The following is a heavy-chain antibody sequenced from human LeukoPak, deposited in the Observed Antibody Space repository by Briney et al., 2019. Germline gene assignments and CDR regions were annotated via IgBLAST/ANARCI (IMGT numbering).Heavy chain of an antibody. D-gene: IGHD3-9*01. V-gene: IGHV4-59*01. J-gene: IGHJ3*02. CDR1: GGSISSYY. CDR3: ARGHRYGADAFDI. Sequence: SETLSLTCTDSGGSISSYYWSWIRQPPGKGLEWVGYIYYSGRTNNNPSPNRRVTISVHTSKNQSALKLSSGPAADTPVYYCARGHRYGADAFDIWGQETMVTVSS. CDR2: IYYSGRT.